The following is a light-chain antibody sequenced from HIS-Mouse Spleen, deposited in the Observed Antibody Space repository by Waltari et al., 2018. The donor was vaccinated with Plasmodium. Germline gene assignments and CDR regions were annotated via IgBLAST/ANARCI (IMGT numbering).Light chain of an antibody. J-gene: IGKJ5*01. Sequence: DIQLTQSPSFLSASVGDRVTITCRASQGISSYLAWYQQKPGKAPKLLIYAASTLQIGVPSRFSGSGSGTEFTLTISSLQPEDFATYYCQQLNSYPRITFGQGTRLEIK. CDR2: AAS. CDR3: QQLNSYPRIT. V-gene: IGKV1-9*01. CDR1: QGISSY.